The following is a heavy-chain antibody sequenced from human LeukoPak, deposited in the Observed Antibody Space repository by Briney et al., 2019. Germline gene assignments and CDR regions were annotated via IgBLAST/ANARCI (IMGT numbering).Heavy chain of an antibody. Sequence: GGSLRLSCAASGFTFSSYAMSWVRQAPGKGLEWVSSISSSSSYIYYADSVKGRFTISRDNAKNSLYLQMNSLRAEDTAVYYCAREPQDDWLFDYWGQGTLVTVSS. CDR3: AREPQDDWLFDY. CDR2: ISSSSSYI. D-gene: IGHD3-9*01. J-gene: IGHJ4*02. CDR1: GFTFSSYA. V-gene: IGHV3-21*01.